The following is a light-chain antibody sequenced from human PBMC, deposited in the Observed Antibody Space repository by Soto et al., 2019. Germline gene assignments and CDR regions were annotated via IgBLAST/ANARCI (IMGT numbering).Light chain of an antibody. V-gene: IGKV1-9*01. J-gene: IGKJ5*01. Sequence: DIQLTQSPSFLSASVGDRVTITCRASQDISHFLAWYQQKPGKAPNLLIHTSSTFQSGVPSRFSGSGSRIAFSLTIDSMQPEDFATYYCQQRKGYPITFGQGTRLEIK. CDR1: QDISHF. CDR3: QQRKGYPIT. CDR2: TSS.